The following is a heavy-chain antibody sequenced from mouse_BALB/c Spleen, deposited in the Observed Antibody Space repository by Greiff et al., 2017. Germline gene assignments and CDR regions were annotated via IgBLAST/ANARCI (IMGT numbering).Heavy chain of an antibody. CDR2: ILPGSGST. V-gene: IGHV1-9*01. CDR3: ARPTATAWFAY. J-gene: IGHJ3*01. Sequence: QVQLQQSGAELMKPGASVKISCTATGYTFSSYWIEWVKQRPGHGLEWIGEILPGSGSTNYNEKFKGKATFTADTSSNTAYMQLSSLTSEDSAVYYCARPTATAWFAYWGQGTLVTVSA. D-gene: IGHD1-2*01. CDR1: GYTFSSYW.